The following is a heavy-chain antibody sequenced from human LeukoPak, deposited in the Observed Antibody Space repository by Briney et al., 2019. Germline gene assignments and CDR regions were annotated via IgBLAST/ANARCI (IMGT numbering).Heavy chain of an antibody. Sequence: SETLSLTCTVSGGSISSSSYYWGWIRQPPGKGLERIGSIYYSGSTYYNPSLKSRVTISVDTSKNQFSLKLSSVTAADTAVYYCASIAAAGNYWGQGTLVTVSS. V-gene: IGHV4-39*01. CDR2: IYYSGST. CDR1: GGSISSSSYY. D-gene: IGHD6-13*01. CDR3: ASIAAAGNY. J-gene: IGHJ4*02.